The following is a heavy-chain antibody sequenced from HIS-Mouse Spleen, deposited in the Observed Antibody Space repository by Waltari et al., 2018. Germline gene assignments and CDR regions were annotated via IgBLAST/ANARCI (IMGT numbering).Heavy chain of an antibody. CDR3: AKASSGWLDY. CDR1: GFTFSSYG. CDR2: ISNDRSNE. Sequence: QVQLVESGGGVVQPGRSLRLSCAASGFTFSSYGMHWVRQGPGKGLEWVAGISNDRSNEYYADSVKGRFTISRDNSKNTLYLQMNSLRAEDTAVYYCAKASSGWLDYWGQGTLVTVSS. V-gene: IGHV3-30*18. D-gene: IGHD6-19*01. J-gene: IGHJ4*02.